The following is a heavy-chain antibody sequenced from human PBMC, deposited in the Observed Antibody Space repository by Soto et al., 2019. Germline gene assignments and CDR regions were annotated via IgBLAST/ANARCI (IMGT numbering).Heavy chain of an antibody. V-gene: IGHV3-21*01. CDR2: ISSSSSYI. D-gene: IGHD3-10*01. Sequence: GGSLRLSCAASGFTFSSYSMNWVRQAPGKGLEWVSSISSSSSYIYYADSVKGRFTISRDNAKNSLYLQMNSLRAEDTAVYYCARGPDYYGSGSYPANYYAMDVWGQGTTVTVSS. J-gene: IGHJ6*02. CDR3: ARGPDYYGSGSYPANYYAMDV. CDR1: GFTFSSYS.